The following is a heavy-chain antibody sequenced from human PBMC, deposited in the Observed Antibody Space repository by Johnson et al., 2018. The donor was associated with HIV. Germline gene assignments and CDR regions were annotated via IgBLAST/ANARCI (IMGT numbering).Heavy chain of an antibody. Sequence: QVQLVESGGGVVQPGRSLRLSCAASGFTFSTYGMHWVRQAPGKGLEGVATISYDGSNKYYADSVKGRFTISRDNSKNTLYMQMNSLRAEDTAVYYCARERYGSQAIDGFDIWGQGTMVTVSS. CDR3: ARERYGSQAIDGFDI. CDR2: ISYDGSNK. J-gene: IGHJ3*02. CDR1: GFTFSTYG. V-gene: IGHV3-30*03. D-gene: IGHD2-15*01.